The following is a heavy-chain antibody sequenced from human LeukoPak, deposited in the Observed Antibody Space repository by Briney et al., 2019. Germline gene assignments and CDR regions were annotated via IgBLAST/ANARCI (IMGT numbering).Heavy chain of an antibody. CDR2: ISWNSGSI. J-gene: IGHJ4*02. CDR3: AKDIRACSSISCYAGSMRLGY. V-gene: IGHV3-9*01. CDR1: GFTFDDYA. D-gene: IGHD2-2*01. Sequence: PGGSLRLSCAASGFTFDDYAMHWVRQAPGKGLEWVSGISWNSGSIGYADSVKGRFTISRDNAKSSLYLQMNSLRAEDTALYYCAKDIRACSSISCYAGSMRLGYWGQGTLVTVCS.